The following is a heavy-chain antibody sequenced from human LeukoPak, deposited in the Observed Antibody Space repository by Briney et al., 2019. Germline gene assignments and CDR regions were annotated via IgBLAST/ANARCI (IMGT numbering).Heavy chain of an antibody. V-gene: IGHV5-51*01. CDR3: VRPSGSWSRY. D-gene: IGHD6-13*01. CDR1: GYSFSSYW. Sequence: GESLKISCKDSGYSFSSYWIGWVRQMPVKGLEWMGIIYPGDSDTRYSPSFQGQVTISVDKSISTAYLQWSSLKASDTAMYYCVRPSGSWSRYWGQGTLVTVSA. CDR2: IYPGDSDT. J-gene: IGHJ4*02.